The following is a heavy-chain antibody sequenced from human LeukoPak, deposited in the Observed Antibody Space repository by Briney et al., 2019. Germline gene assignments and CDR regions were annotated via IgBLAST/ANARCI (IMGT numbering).Heavy chain of an antibody. Sequence: GGSLRLSCAASGFTFSGSAMHWVRQSSGKGLEWVGRIRSKANSYATAYAASVKGRFTISRDDSKNTAYLQMNSLKTEDTAVYYCTRHGERGYSYGRLDWGQGTLVTVSS. CDR2: IRSKANSYAT. CDR3: TRHGERGYSYGRLD. CDR1: GFTFSGSA. J-gene: IGHJ4*02. V-gene: IGHV3-73*01. D-gene: IGHD5-18*01.